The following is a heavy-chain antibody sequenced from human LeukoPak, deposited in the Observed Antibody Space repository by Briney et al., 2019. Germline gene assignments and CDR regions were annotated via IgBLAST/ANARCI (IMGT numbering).Heavy chain of an antibody. CDR3: ARDLFGAGDY. CDR1: GFAFSSYE. CDR2: FSSSGSTI. D-gene: IGHD3-10*02. Sequence: GGSLRLSCAASGFAFSSYEMNWVRQAPGKGLEWVSYFSSSGSTIYYADSVKGRFTISRDNAKNSLYLQMNSLRAEDTGVYYCARDLFGAGDYWGQGTLVTVSS. J-gene: IGHJ4*02. V-gene: IGHV3-48*03.